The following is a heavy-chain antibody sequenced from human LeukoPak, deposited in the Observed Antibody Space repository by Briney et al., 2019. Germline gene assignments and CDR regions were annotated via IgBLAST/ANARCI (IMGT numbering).Heavy chain of an antibody. V-gene: IGHV3-48*03. D-gene: IGHD6-19*01. CDR2: ISSSGSTI. CDR1: GFTFSSYE. Sequence: GSLRLSCAASGFTFSSYEMNWVRQAPGKGLEWVSYISSSGSTIYYADPVKGRFTISRDNAKNSLYLQINSLRAEDTAVYYCARDGSGWYVFDYWGQGTLVTVSS. CDR3: ARDGSGWYVFDY. J-gene: IGHJ4*02.